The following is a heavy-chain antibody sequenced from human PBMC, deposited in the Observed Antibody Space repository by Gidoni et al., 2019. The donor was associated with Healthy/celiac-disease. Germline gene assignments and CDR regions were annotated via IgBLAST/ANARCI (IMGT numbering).Heavy chain of an antibody. CDR3: ARGAVTDLNSSSWYTFYYYYGMDV. CDR2: RCDYENNK. Sequence: QVQLLESGGGVVQPGRSLRFSSAASGFTFSSYGMHWVRLAPGKGLAWMAVRCDYENNKSYEEPVKGLFTISRYNSKNTLYLQMNSLRAEDTAVYYCARGAVTDLNSSSWYTFYYYYGMDVWGQGTTVTVSS. CDR1: GFTFSSYG. V-gene: IGHV3-33*01. D-gene: IGHD6-13*01. J-gene: IGHJ6*02.